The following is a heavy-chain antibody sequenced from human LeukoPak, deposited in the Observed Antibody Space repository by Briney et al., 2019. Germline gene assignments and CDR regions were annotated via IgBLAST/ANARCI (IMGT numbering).Heavy chain of an antibody. J-gene: IGHJ4*02. CDR1: GFTFRSYS. CDR3: AKDRSSSWAIDY. D-gene: IGHD6-13*01. CDR2: ISYDGSNR. Sequence: PGGSLRLSCAASGFTFRSYSMHWVRQAPGKGLEWVAIISYDGSNRYYADSVKGRFTISRDNSKNTLYLQMNSLRAEDTAVYYCAKDRSSSWAIDYWGQGTLVTVSS. V-gene: IGHV3-30*18.